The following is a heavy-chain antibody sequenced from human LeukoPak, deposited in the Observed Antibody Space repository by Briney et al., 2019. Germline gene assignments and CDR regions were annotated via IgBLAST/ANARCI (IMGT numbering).Heavy chain of an antibody. CDR2: ISGSGGST. CDR3: AKDFRSAVTAAHFDY. J-gene: IGHJ4*02. Sequence: GGSLRLSCAASGFTFSSYAMSWVRQAPGKGLEWVSSISGSGGSTYYADSVKGRFTISRDNSKNTLYLQMNSLRAEDTAVYYCAKDFRSAVTAAHFDYWGQGTLVTVSS. CDR1: GFTFSSYA. V-gene: IGHV3-23*01. D-gene: IGHD2-21*02.